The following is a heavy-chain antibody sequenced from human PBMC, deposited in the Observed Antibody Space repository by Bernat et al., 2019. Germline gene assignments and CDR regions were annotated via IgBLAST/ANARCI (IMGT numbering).Heavy chain of an antibody. V-gene: IGHV3-33*01. J-gene: IGHJ4*02. D-gene: IGHD3-3*01. CDR1: GFTFSASD. CDR3: ARHGSEWSRDH. Sequence: QVHLVESGGGVVQPGRSLRLSCAASGFTFSASDMDWVRQAPGKGLEWVSLISYDGNNKNYADSVKGRFTISRDNSKNTVYLQMDSLRAEDSAIYYCARHGSEWSRDHWGLGTLVTVSS. CDR2: ISYDGNNK.